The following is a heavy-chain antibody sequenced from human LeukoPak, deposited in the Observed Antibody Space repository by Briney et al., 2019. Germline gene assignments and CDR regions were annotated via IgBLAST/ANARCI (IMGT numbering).Heavy chain of an antibody. V-gene: IGHV1-69*13. Sequence: SVKVSCKSSGGTFSSYAISWVRHAPGQGLEWMGGIIPIFCTANYAQKFQGRVTITADESTRTAYIALSSLRSEDTAVYYCARGPYSSSWYRNWFDRWGQGPLVTVSS. CDR1: GGTFSSYA. CDR3: ARGPYSSSWYRNWFDR. CDR2: IIPIFCTA. D-gene: IGHD6-13*01. J-gene: IGHJ5*02.